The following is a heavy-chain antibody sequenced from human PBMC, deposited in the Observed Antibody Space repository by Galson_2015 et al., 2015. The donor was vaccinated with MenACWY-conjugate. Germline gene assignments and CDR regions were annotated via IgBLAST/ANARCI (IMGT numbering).Heavy chain of an antibody. Sequence: GKGLGWMGRIDPSDSYTNYSPSFQGHVTISADKSISTAYLQWSSLKASDTAMYYCARLGYCSGGSCYSGYYYGMDVWGQGTTVTVSS. CDR3: ARLGYCSGGSCYSGYYYGMDV. J-gene: IGHJ6*02. D-gene: IGHD2-15*01. V-gene: IGHV5-10-1*01. CDR2: IDPSDSYT.